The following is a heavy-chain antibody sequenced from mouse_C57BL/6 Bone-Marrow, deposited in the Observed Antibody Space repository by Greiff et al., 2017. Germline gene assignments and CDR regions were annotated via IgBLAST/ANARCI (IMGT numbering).Heavy chain of an antibody. Sequence: VQLQQSGAELARPGASVKLSCKASAYTFTSYGISWVKQRTGQGLEWIGEIYPRSGNTYYNEKFKGKATLTADKSSSTAYMELRSLTSEDSAVYFCARYDGYWYFDVWGTGTTVTVSS. D-gene: IGHD2-3*01. J-gene: IGHJ1*03. CDR3: ARYDGYWYFDV. CDR2: IYPRSGNT. V-gene: IGHV1-81*01. CDR1: AYTFTSYG.